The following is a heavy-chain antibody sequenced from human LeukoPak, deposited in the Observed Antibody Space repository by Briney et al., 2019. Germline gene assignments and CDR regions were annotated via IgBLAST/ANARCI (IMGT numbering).Heavy chain of an antibody. D-gene: IGHD6-19*01. Sequence: TGGSLRLSCAASGFTFSSYAMSWVRQAPGKGLEWVSAISGSGGSTYYADSVKGRFTISRDNSKNTLYLQMNSLRAEDTAVYYCAKDPISSSGWYVDYWGQGTLVTVPS. CDR3: AKDPISSSGWYVDY. CDR1: GFTFSSYA. CDR2: ISGSGGST. V-gene: IGHV3-23*01. J-gene: IGHJ4*02.